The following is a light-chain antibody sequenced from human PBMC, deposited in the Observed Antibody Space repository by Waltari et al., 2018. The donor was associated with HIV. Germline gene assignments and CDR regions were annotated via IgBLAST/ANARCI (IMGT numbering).Light chain of an antibody. Sequence: QSVLTQPPSLSAAPGQKVTISCSGSASNIGKNYVSWYQQLPETSPKLIIYDNNKRPSGIPDRFSCSKSGTSDTLAISGLRTGDEADYYCGTWDSSVSAGVFGGGTKLTVL. CDR3: GTWDSSVSAGV. CDR1: ASNIGKNY. CDR2: DNN. V-gene: IGLV1-51*01. J-gene: IGLJ3*02.